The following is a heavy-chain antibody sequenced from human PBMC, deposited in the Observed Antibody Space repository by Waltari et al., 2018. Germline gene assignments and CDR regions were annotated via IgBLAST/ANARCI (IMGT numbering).Heavy chain of an antibody. V-gene: IGHV4-59*01. Sequence: QVQLQESGPGLVKPSETLSLTCTVSGGSISSYYWSWIRQPPGKGLEWIWYIYYSGSTNYNPSLKSRVTISVDTSKNQFSLKLSSVTAADTAVYYCARYPPRVDYFDYWGQGTLVTVSS. CDR2: IYYSGST. D-gene: IGHD2-15*01. J-gene: IGHJ4*02. CDR3: ARYPPRVDYFDY. CDR1: GGSISSYY.